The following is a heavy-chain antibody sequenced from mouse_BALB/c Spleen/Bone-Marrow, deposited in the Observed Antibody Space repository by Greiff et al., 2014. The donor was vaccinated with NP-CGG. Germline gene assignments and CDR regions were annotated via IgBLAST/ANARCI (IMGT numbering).Heavy chain of an antibody. CDR1: GYTFTSYW. CDR2: IYPGNSDT. V-gene: IGHV1-5*01. CDR3: TTLARNYFDY. J-gene: IGHJ2*01. Sequence: VQLQQSGTVLARPGASVKMSCKASGYTFTSYWMHWVKQRPGQGLEWIGTIYPGNSDTTYSQKFKGKAKLTAVTSTSTAYMELSSLTNEDSAVYYCTTLARNYFDYWGQGTTLTVSS.